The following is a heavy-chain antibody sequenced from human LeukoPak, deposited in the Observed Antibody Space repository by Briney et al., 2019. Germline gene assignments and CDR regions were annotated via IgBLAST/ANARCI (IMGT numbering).Heavy chain of an antibody. CDR3: ARGTSHSYYYYYYGMDV. CDR1: GGSFSGYY. CDR2: INHSGST. J-gene: IGHJ6*02. D-gene: IGHD2-2*01. Sequence: SETLSLTCAVYGGSFSGYYWSWIRQPPGKGLEWIGEINHSGSTNYNPSLKSRVTISVDTSKNQFSLKLSSVTAADTAVYYCARGTSHSYYYYYYGMDVWGQGTTATVSS. V-gene: IGHV4-34*01.